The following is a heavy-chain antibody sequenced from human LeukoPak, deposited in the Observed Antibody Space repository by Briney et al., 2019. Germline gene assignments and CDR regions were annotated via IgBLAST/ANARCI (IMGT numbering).Heavy chain of an antibody. V-gene: IGHV3-30*02. Sequence: GGSLRLSCAASGFTFSSYGMHWVRQAPGKGLEWVAFIRYDGSNKYYADSVKGRFTISRDNAKNSLYLQMNSLRAEDTAVYYCARAPHIAVAGTGDYWGQGTLVTVSS. CDR1: GFTFSSYG. CDR2: IRYDGSNK. CDR3: ARAPHIAVAGTGDY. D-gene: IGHD6-19*01. J-gene: IGHJ4*02.